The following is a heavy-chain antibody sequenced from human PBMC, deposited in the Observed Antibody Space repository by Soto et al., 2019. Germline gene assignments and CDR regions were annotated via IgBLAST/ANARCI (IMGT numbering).Heavy chain of an antibody. D-gene: IGHD3-16*01. CDR3: AITTPLLYWGIDAFDI. CDR1: GGSISSSSYY. V-gene: IGHV4-39*01. CDR2: IYYSGST. J-gene: IGHJ3*02. Sequence: QLQLQESGPGLVKPSETLSLTCTVSGGSISSSSYYWGWIRQPPGKGLEWIGSIYYSGSTYYNPSLKSRVTISVDTSKNQFSLKLSSVTATDTAVYYCAITTPLLYWGIDAFDIWGQGTMVTVSS.